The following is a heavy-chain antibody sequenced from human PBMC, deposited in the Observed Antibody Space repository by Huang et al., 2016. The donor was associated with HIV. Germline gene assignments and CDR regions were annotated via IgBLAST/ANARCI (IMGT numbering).Heavy chain of an antibody. Sequence: EVQLVQSGAEVKKPGESLKISCKGSGYSFTSYWIGWVRQMPGKGLEWMGRLYPGDSDTRYSPSFQGQVTISAEKSISTAYLQWSSLKASDTAMYYCARGGYYYGSGSYWDYWGQGTLVTVSS. CDR3: ARGGYYYGSGSYWDY. J-gene: IGHJ4*02. CDR1: GYSFTSYW. D-gene: IGHD3-10*01. CDR2: LYPGDSDT. V-gene: IGHV5-51*03.